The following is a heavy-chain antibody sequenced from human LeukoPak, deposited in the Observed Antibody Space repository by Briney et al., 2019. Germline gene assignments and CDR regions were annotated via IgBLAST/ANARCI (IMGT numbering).Heavy chain of an antibody. CDR1: GFTFNSYS. J-gene: IGHJ5*02. CDR3: ARDHDCSSWYNWFDP. Sequence: KPGGSLRLSCAASGFTFNSYSMNWVRQAPGKGLEWVSSISSSSSYIYYADSVKGRFTIFRDNTKNSLYLQMNSLRAEDTAVYYCARDHDCSSWYNWFDPWGQGTLVTVSS. CDR2: ISSSSSYI. V-gene: IGHV3-21*01. D-gene: IGHD6-13*01.